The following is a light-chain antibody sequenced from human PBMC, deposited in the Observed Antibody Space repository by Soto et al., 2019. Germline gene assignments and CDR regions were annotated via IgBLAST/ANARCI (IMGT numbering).Light chain of an antibody. Sequence: QLVLTQSPSASASLGASVKLTCTLSSGHSSYAIAWHQQQPEKGPRYLMKLNSDGSHSKGDGIPDRFSGSSSGAERYLTTACLQSEGGADYSCQTWGTGIRVFGGGTKLTVL. J-gene: IGLJ3*02. CDR1: SGHSSYA. CDR2: LNSDGSH. CDR3: QTWGTGIRV. V-gene: IGLV4-69*01.